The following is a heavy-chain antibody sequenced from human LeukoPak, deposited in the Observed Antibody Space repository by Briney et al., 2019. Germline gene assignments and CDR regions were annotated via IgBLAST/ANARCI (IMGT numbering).Heavy chain of an antibody. Sequence: GRSLRLSCAASGFTFSSYGMHWVRQAPGKGLEWVAVISYDGSNKYYADSVKGRFTISRDNSKNTLYLQMNSLRAEDTAVYYCVPSRGDGYYYYGMDVWGQGTTVTVSS. V-gene: IGHV3-30*03. CDR2: ISYDGSNK. J-gene: IGHJ6*02. CDR1: GFTFSSYG. D-gene: IGHD3-10*01. CDR3: VPSRGDGYYYYGMDV.